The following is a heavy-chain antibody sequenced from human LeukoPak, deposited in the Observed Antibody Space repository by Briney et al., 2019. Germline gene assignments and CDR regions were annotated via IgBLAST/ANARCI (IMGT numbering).Heavy chain of an antibody. Sequence: PSETLSLTCTVSGGSISSYYWSWIRQPPGKGLEWIGYIYTSGSTNYNPSLKSRVTISVDTSKNQFSLKLSSVTAADTAVYYCARRTVTYYYYMDVWGKGTTVTVSS. CDR1: GGSISSYY. J-gene: IGHJ6*03. CDR2: IYTSGST. D-gene: IGHD4-17*01. V-gene: IGHV4-4*09. CDR3: ARRTVTYYYYMDV.